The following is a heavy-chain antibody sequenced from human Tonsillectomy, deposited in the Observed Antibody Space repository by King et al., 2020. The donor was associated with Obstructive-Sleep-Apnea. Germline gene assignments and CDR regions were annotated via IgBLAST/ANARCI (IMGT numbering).Heavy chain of an antibody. D-gene: IGHD6-25*01. J-gene: IGHJ4*02. CDR3: GNSVGDVYGSACPDN. CDR1: GFIFSNYG. V-gene: IGHV3-30*02. CDR2: IRYDGTIR. Sequence: VQLVESGGGVVQPGGSLRLSCTASGFIFSNYGMHWVRNAPGKGLEWVAFIRYDGTIRYYADSVKGRFTISRDNSKNTLYLQMSSLRAEDTAIYYCGNSVGDVYGSACPDNWGQGNLVSVSS.